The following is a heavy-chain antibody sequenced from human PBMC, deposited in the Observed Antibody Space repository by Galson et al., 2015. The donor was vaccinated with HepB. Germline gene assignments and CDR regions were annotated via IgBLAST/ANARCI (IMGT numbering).Heavy chain of an antibody. V-gene: IGHV3-23*01. D-gene: IGHD6-25*01. CDR3: AKDRISNKYSSGWYFDY. CDR2: ISGSGGST. Sequence: SLRLSCAASGFTFSSYAMSWVRQAPGKGLEWVSAISGSGGSTYYADSVKGRFTISRDNSKNTLYLQMNSLRAEDTAVYYCAKDRISNKYSSGWYFDYWDQGTLVTVSS. J-gene: IGHJ4*02. CDR1: GFTFSSYA.